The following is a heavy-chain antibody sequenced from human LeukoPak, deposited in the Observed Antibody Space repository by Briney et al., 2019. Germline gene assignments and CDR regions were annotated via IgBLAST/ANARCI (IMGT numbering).Heavy chain of an antibody. J-gene: IGHJ4*02. CDR2: ISSNGGDS. V-gene: IGHV3-64D*06. CDR1: GFTFSSNS. CDR3: VREGRYCGGGSCF. D-gene: IGHD2-15*01. Sequence: PGGSLSLSCSPSGFTFSSNSMHWVPQVPGKGLEYVAAISSNGGDSYHADSVKGRFTISRDTSKNTLYPQMSSLRVEDTALYYCVREGRYCGGGSCFWGQGTLVTVS.